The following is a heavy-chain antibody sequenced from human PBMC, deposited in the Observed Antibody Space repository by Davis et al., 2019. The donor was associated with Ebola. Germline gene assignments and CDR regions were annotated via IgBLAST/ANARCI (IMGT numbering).Heavy chain of an antibody. V-gene: IGHV4-4*07. CDR2: MYVSGIT. D-gene: IGHD6-19*01. J-gene: IGHJ4*02. CDR1: GVSISTYY. Sequence: PSETLSLTCTVSGVSISTYYWSWIRQPAGKGLEWIGRMYVSGITSYNAALKSRVTMSIDTSKNQFSLKLNSVTAADTAVYYCASDPGWYDHFHSFNYWGQGALVTVSS. CDR3: ASDPGWYDHFHSFNY.